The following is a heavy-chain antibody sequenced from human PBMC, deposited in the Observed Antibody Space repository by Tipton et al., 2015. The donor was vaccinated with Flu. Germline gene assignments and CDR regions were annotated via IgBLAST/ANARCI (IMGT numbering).Heavy chain of an antibody. V-gene: IGHV4-39*07. CDR2: IDYRGTT. CDR3: ARATGWYLYYIGN. D-gene: IGHD6-19*01. Sequence: TLSLTCSVSGGSMNNSDYYWGWIRQPPGKGLEWVGTIDYRGTTYYKSSLKSRVTISRDMSKNQFSLRLTSPTAADTAVYFCARATGWYLYYIGNWGQGTLVTVSS. CDR1: GGSMNNSDYY. J-gene: IGHJ4*02.